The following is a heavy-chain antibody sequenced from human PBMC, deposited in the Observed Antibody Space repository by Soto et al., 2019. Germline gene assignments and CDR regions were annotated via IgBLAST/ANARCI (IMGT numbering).Heavy chain of an antibody. CDR1: GGAVSSGTYY. Sequence: KTSETLSLTCTVSGGAVSSGTYYWSWIRQPPGKGLEWIGHIYFTGSTNYNPSLKSRVTMSLDTSRNQFSLKLSSVTAADTAVYYCTRGPPRVQWFDRWGQGTLVTVSS. CDR3: TRGPPRVQWFDR. J-gene: IGHJ5*02. V-gene: IGHV4-61*01. CDR2: IYFTGST.